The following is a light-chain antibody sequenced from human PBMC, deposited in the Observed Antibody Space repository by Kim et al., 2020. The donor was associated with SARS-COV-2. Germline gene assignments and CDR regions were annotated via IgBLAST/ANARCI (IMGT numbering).Light chain of an antibody. Sequence: EPASISCMSSQSLLHTGGRTYLDWYLQKPGQSPRLLIYLGSNRASGVADGFSGSGSGTDFTLKISRVEAEDVGVYYCMQALQTPYTFGQGTKLEI. J-gene: IGKJ2*01. CDR1: QSLLHTGGRTY. CDR3: MQALQTPYT. V-gene: IGKV2-28*01. CDR2: LGS.